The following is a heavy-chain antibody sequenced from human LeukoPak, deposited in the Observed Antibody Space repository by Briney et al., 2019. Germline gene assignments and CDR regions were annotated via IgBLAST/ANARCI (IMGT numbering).Heavy chain of an antibody. D-gene: IGHD4-17*01. CDR1: GFTFSSYS. V-gene: IGHV3-21*01. CDR3: ARDRVTPVTTIDY. J-gene: IGHJ4*02. Sequence: PGGSLRLSCAASGFTFSSYSMNWVRQAPGKGLEWVSSISSSSSYIYYADSVKGRFTISRDNAKNSLYLQMNSLRAEDTAVYYCARDRVTPVTTIDYWGRGTLVTVSS. CDR2: ISSSSSYI.